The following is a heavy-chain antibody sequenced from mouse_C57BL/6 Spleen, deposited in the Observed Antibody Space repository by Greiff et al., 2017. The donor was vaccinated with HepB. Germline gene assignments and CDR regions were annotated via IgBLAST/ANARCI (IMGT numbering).Heavy chain of an antibody. CDR1: GYTFTSYW. CDR3: AIGPNAMDY. Sequence: QVQLQQPGAELVMPGASVKLSCKASGYTFTSYWMHWVKQRPGQGLEWIGEIDPSDSYTNYNQKFKGKSTLTVDKSSSTAYMQLSSLTSEDSAVYYCAIGPNAMDYWGQGTSVTVSS. CDR2: IDPSDSYT. V-gene: IGHV1-69*01. J-gene: IGHJ4*01.